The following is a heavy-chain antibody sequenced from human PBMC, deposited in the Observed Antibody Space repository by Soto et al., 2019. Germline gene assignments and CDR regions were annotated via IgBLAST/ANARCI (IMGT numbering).Heavy chain of an antibody. CDR2: ISYDGSNK. V-gene: IGHV3-30*18. D-gene: IGHD1-20*01. Sequence: GGSLRLSCAASGFTFSNSGMHWVRQAPGKGLEWVAVISYDGSNKYYADSVKGRFTISRDNSKNTLYPQMNSLRAEDTGLYYCAKEFHTWNYFDYWGQGTLVTVSS. CDR3: AKEFHTWNYFDY. J-gene: IGHJ4*02. CDR1: GFTFSNSG.